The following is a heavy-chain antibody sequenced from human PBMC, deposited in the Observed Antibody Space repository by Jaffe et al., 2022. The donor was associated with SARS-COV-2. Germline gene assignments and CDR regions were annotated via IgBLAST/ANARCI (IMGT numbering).Heavy chain of an antibody. D-gene: IGHD5-18*01. CDR3: ARYSYGGHFFDY. CDR2: IYYSGST. J-gene: IGHJ4*02. Sequence: QVQLQESGPGLVKPSETLSLTCTVSGDSISSSYWSWIRQPPGKGLEWIGYIYYSGSTNYNPSLKSRVTISVDTSKNQFSLKLNSVTAADTAVYYCARYSYGGHFFDYWGQGTLVSVSS. CDR1: GDSISSSY. V-gene: IGHV4-59*01.